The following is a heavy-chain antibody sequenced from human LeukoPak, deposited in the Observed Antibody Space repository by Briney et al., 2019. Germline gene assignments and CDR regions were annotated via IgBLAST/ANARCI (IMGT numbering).Heavy chain of an antibody. V-gene: IGHV4-30-2*01. CDR2: IYHSGST. CDR1: GGSISSGGYS. J-gene: IGHJ4*02. CDR3: AGGYVEMDT. Sequence: PSETLSLTCAVSGGSISSGGYSWSWIRQPPGKGLEWIGYIYHSGSTYYNPSLKSRVTISVDRSKNQSSLKLSSVTAADTAVYYCAGGYVEMDTWGQGTLVTVSS. D-gene: IGHD5-18*01.